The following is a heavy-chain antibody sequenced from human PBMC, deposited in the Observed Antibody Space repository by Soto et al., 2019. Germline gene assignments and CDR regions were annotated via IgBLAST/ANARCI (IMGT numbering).Heavy chain of an antibody. CDR3: ARAAHGSGSYYNGYYYYGMDV. J-gene: IGHJ6*02. V-gene: IGHV1-69*13. CDR2: IIPIFGTA. CDR1: GGTFSSYA. D-gene: IGHD3-10*01. Sequence: GASVKVSCKASGGTFSSYAISWVRQAPGQGLEWMGGIIPIFGTANYAQKFQGRVTITADESTSTAYMELSSLRSEDTAVYYCARAAHGSGSYYNGYYYYGMDVWGQGTTVTVSS.